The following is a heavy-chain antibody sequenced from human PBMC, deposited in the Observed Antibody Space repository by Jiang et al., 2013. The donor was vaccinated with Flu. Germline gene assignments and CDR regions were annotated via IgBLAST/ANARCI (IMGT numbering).Heavy chain of an antibody. J-gene: IGHJ3*02. Sequence: SYWISWVRRCPGKAWSGWGGLILVTLIPTTAVFQGHVTISADKSISTAYLQWSSLKASDTAMYYCARRRVVVVPAAIFRGDNDAFDIWGQGTMVTVSS. CDR2: LILVTLIP. D-gene: IGHD2-2*02. CDR3: ARRRVVVVPAAIFRGDNDAFDI. CDR1: SYW. V-gene: IGHV5-10-1*01.